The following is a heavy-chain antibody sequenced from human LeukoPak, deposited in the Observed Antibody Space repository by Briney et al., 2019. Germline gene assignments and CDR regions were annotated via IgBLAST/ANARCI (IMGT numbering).Heavy chain of an antibody. V-gene: IGHV1-24*01. CDR1: GYTLTELS. CDR3: ATDRDGGKGPDAFDI. D-gene: IGHD4-23*01. J-gene: IGHJ3*02. CDR2: FDPEDGET. Sequence: ASVKVSCKVSGYTLTELSMHWVRQAPGKGLEWMGGFDPEDGETIYAQKFQGRVTMTEDTSTDTAYMELSSLRSEDTAVYYCATDRDGGKGPDAFDIWGQGTMVTVSS.